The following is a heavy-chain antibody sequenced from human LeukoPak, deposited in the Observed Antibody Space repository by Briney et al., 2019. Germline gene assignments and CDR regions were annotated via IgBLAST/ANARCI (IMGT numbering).Heavy chain of an antibody. Sequence: ASVKVSCKASGYTFTSYGISWVRQAPGQGLEWMGWISAYNGNTNYAQELQGRVTMTTDTSTSTAYMELRSLRSDDTAVYYCARVRYYYGSGSYSSDYWGQGTLVTVSS. D-gene: IGHD3-10*01. J-gene: IGHJ4*02. CDR3: ARVRYYYGSGSYSSDY. CDR2: ISAYNGNT. CDR1: GYTFTSYG. V-gene: IGHV1-18*01.